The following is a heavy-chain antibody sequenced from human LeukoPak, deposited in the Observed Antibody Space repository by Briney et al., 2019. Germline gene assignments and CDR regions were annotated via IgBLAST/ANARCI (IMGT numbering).Heavy chain of an antibody. CDR3: ANHRFYDSSGSFY. CDR1: GFTFSSYG. Sequence: GGSLRLSCAASGFTFSSYGMSWVRQAPGKGLEWVSAITGSSDRMNYADSVKGRFTISRDNSRYTLYLQMNSLRAEDTAVYFCANHRFYDSSGSFYWGQGTLVTVSS. J-gene: IGHJ4*02. D-gene: IGHD3-22*01. V-gene: IGHV3-23*01. CDR2: ITGSSDRM.